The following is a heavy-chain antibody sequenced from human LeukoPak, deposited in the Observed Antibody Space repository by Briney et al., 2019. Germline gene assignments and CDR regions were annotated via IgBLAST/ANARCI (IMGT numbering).Heavy chain of an antibody. CDR2: IKQDGSEK. D-gene: IGHD4-17*01. Sequence: PGGSLRLSCAASGLTFSSYWMSWVRQAPGKGLEWVANIKQDGSEKYYVDSVKGRFTISRDNAKNSLYLQMNSLRAEDTAVYYCARGLRTVTTIIDYWGQGTLVTVSS. CDR1: GLTFSSYW. V-gene: IGHV3-7*01. J-gene: IGHJ4*02. CDR3: ARGLRTVTTIIDY.